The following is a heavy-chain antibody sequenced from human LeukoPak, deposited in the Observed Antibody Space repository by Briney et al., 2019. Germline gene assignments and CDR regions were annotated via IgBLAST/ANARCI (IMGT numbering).Heavy chain of an antibody. J-gene: IGHJ5*02. V-gene: IGHV4-59*01. CDR3: ARDVAAAGPGWFDP. Sequence: SQTLSLTCTASGGSISSYYWSWIRQPPGKGLEWIGYIYYSGSTNYNPSLKSRVTISVDTSKNQFSLKLSSVTAADTAVYYCARDVAAAGPGWFDPWGQGTLVTVSS. CDR1: GGSISSYY. CDR2: IYYSGST. D-gene: IGHD6-13*01.